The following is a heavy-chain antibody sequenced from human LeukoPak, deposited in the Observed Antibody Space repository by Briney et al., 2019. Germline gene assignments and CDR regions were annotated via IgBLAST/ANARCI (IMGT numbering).Heavy chain of an antibody. D-gene: IGHD3-22*01. CDR1: GFTFSSYG. CDR2: IRYDGSNK. V-gene: IGHV3-30*02. J-gene: IGHJ4*02. Sequence: GGSLRLSCAASGFTFSSYGMHWVRQAPGKGLEWVAFIRYDGSNKYYADSVKGRFTTSRDNSKNTLYLQMNSLRAEDTAVYYCAIIPGPYDSSGYPPLDYWGQGTLVTVSS. CDR3: AIIPGPYDSSGYPPLDY.